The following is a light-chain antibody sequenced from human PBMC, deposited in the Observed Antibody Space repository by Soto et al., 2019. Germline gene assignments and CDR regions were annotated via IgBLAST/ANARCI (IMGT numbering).Light chain of an antibody. CDR3: QQYNSYSPRT. J-gene: IGKJ5*01. Sequence: DIQMTQSPSTLSSSVGDTVTFTCRASQSIRSWLAWYQQKPGKAPKLLIYDASSLESGVPSRFSGSGSGTEFTLSISSLQPDDFATYYCQQYNSYSPRTFGQGTRLEIK. V-gene: IGKV1-5*01. CDR1: QSIRSW. CDR2: DAS.